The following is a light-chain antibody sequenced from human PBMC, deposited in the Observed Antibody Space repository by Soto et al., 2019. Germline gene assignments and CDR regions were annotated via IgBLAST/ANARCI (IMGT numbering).Light chain of an antibody. Sequence: DIQMTQSPSTLSASVGDRVTITCRSRQSISSRVAWYQQKPGKAPKLLIYKASSLESGVPSRFSGSGSGTEFTLTISSLQPDDFATYYCQQYNSYPWTCGQGTKVEIK. J-gene: IGKJ1*01. CDR3: QQYNSYPWT. CDR2: KAS. CDR1: QSISSR. V-gene: IGKV1-5*03.